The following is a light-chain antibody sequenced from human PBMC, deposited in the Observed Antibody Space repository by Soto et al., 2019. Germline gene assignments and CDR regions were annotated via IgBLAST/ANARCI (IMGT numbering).Light chain of an antibody. Sequence: EIVVTQSPATLSVSPGERATLSCRASQSVSSNLAWYQQKPGQAPRLLIYGASTRATGIPARFSGSGSGTEFSLTISSLQSEDFALYYCQQYNNWPRGTFGQGTKLEIK. CDR2: GAS. CDR1: QSVSSN. J-gene: IGKJ2*02. V-gene: IGKV3-15*01. CDR3: QQYNNWPRGT.